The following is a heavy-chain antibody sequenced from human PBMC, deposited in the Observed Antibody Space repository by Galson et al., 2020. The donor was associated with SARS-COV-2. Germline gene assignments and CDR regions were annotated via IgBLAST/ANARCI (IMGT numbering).Heavy chain of an antibody. CDR1: GFTFSSYG. J-gene: IGHJ4*02. CDR2: ISYDGSNK. CDR3: AKDRYYDFWSGEPGGGDY. Sequence: GGSLRLSCAASGFTFSSYGMHWVRQAPGKGLEWVAVISYDGSNKYYADSVKGRFTIARDNSKNTLYLQMNSLRAEDTAVYYCAKDRYYDFWSGEPGGGDYWGQGALVTVSS. V-gene: IGHV3-30*18. D-gene: IGHD3-3*01.